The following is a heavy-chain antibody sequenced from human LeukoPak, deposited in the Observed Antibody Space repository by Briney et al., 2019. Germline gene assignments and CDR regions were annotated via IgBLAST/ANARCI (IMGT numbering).Heavy chain of an antibody. V-gene: IGHV4-34*01. CDR2: IHYTGAT. CDR3: ARGVTVVYYLDL. CDR1: GGSFSGYY. J-gene: IGHJ2*01. D-gene: IGHD5/OR15-5a*01. Sequence: SETLSLTCGIYGGSFSGYYWSWFRQSPGKGLEWIGEIHYTGATSYSPSLKGRVTISPGTSTNQFSLRMNSVTAADTAVYYCARGVTVVYYLDLWGRGTLVTVSS.